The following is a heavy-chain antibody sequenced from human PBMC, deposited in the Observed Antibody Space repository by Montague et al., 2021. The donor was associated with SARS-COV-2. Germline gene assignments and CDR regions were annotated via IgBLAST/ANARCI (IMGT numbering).Heavy chain of an antibody. V-gene: IGHV4-59*08. CDR1: GGSISTYY. Sequence: SETLSLTCTVSGGSISTYYWSWIRQPPGKGLEWIGYIYYSGSTNYNLSLKSRVTISVDTSKNQFSLKLSSVTAADTAVYYCARHGPFVVVTDIHDTFDIWGQGTMVTVSS. J-gene: IGHJ3*02. D-gene: IGHD2-21*02. CDR2: IYYSGST. CDR3: ARHGPFVVVTDIHDTFDI.